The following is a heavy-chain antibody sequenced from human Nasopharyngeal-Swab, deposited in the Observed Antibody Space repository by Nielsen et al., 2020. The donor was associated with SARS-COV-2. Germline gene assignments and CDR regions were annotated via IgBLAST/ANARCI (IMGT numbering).Heavy chain of an antibody. CDR2: ISWNSGSI. J-gene: IGHJ4*02. V-gene: IGHV3-9*01. Sequence: GGSLRLSCAASGFTFDDYAMHWVRQAPGMGLEWVSGISWNSGSIGYADSVKGRFTISRDNAKNSLYLQMNSLRAEDTALYYCAKLIDTAMVTDYWGQGTLVTVSS. D-gene: IGHD5-18*01. CDR1: GFTFDDYA. CDR3: AKLIDTAMVTDY.